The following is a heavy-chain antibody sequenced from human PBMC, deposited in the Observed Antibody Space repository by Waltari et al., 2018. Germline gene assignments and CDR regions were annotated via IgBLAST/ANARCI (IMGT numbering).Heavy chain of an antibody. V-gene: IGHV5-51*01. D-gene: IGHD1-26*01. Sequence: EVQLVQSGAEVKKPAESLKISGQGARYRFTTNWVDWVRQVPGKGLEWMGIFYPGDSDTRYSPSFQGQVTISADKSISTAYLQWSSLKASDTAMYYCARHRGSPGYYYGMDVWGQGTMVTVSS. CDR1: RYRFTTNW. CDR3: ARHRGSPGYYYGMDV. CDR2: FYPGDSDT. J-gene: IGHJ6*02.